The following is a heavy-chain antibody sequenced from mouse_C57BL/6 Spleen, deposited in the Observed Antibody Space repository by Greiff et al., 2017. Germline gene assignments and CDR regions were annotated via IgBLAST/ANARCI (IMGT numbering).Heavy chain of an antibody. CDR3: ARKRGAYYSNYDAMDD. V-gene: IGHV2-2*01. D-gene: IGHD2-5*01. CDR1: GFSLTSYG. J-gene: IGHJ4*01. Sequence: VQLQESGPGLVQPSQSLSITCTVSGFSLTSYGVHWVRQSPGKGLKWLGVIWSGGSTDYNAAFISRLSISKDNSKSQVFFKMNSLQADDTAIYYCARKRGAYYSNYDAMDDWGQGTSVTVSS. CDR2: IWSGGST.